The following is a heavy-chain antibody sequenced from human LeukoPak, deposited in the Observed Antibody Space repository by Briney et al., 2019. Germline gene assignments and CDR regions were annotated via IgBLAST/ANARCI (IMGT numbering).Heavy chain of an antibody. CDR1: GFTVSSNY. D-gene: IGHD3-16*02. CDR2: IYSGGST. J-gene: IGHJ4*02. CDR3: ASHYTNYVWGSYRYMDY. Sequence: GGSLRLSCAASGFTVSSNYMSWVRQAPGKGLEWVSVIYSGGSTYYADSVKGRFTISRDNSKNTLYLQMNSLRAEDTAVYYCASHYTNYVWGSYRYMDYWGQGTLVTVSS. V-gene: IGHV3-66*04.